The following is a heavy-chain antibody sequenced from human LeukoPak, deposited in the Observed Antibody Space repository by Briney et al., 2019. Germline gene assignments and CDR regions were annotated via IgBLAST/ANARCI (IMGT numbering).Heavy chain of an antibody. J-gene: IGHJ4*02. CDR2: MNPNSGNT. V-gene: IGHV1-8*01. Sequence: ASVKFSCKASGYTFTSYDINWVRQATGQGLEWMGWMNPNSGNTGYAQKFQGRVTMTRNTSISTAYMELSSLRSEDTAVYYCARDGNYDYVWGSYRLDYWGQGTLVTVSS. D-gene: IGHD3-16*02. CDR1: GYTFTSYD. CDR3: ARDGNYDYVWGSYRLDY.